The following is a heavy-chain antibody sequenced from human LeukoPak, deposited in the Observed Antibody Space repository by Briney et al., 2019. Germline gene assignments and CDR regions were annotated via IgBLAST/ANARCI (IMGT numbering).Heavy chain of an antibody. CDR3: AKDGRGGSLTRGNWFDP. CDR1: GFTFSSYA. D-gene: IGHD2-15*01. CDR2: ISGSGGST. V-gene: IGHV3-23*01. Sequence: GGSLRLSCAASGFTFSSYAMSWVRQAPGKGLEWVSAISGSGGSTYYADSVKGRFTISRDNSKNTLYLQMNSLRAEDTAVYYCAKDGRGGSLTRGNWFDPWGQGTLVTVSS. J-gene: IGHJ5*02.